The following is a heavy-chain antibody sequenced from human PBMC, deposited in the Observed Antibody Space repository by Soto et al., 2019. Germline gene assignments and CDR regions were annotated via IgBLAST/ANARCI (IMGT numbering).Heavy chain of an antibody. Sequence: EVQLVESGGGLVQPGGSLRLSCAASGFTFSIYWMHWVRQAPGKGLVWVSRINSDGSSTSYADSVKGRFTISRDNAKNTLYLQMNSLRAEDTAVYHCARGRYCSGGSCYTADWFDPWGQGTLVTVSS. V-gene: IGHV3-74*01. CDR1: GFTFSIYW. J-gene: IGHJ5*02. D-gene: IGHD2-15*01. CDR3: ARGRYCSGGSCYTADWFDP. CDR2: INSDGSST.